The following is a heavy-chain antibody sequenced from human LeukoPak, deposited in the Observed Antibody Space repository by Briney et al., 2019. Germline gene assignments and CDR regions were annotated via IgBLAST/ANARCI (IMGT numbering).Heavy chain of an antibody. Sequence: SETLSLTCAVYGGSSSGYYWSWIRQPPGKGLEWIGEINHSGSTNYNPSLKSRVTISVDTSKNQFSLKLSSVTAADTAVYYCARGTPLRRQKRFDYWGQETLVTVSS. CDR2: INHSGST. V-gene: IGHV4-34*01. CDR1: GGSSSGYY. J-gene: IGHJ4*02. CDR3: ARGTPLRRQKRFDY.